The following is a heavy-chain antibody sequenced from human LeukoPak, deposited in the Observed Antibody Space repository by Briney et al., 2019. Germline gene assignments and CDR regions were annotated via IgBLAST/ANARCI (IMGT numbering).Heavy chain of an antibody. J-gene: IGHJ4*02. CDR3: AKDFSRWLKLPHDY. Sequence: GGSLRLSCAASGFTFDDYAMHWVRQAPGKGLEWVSAISWNSGSIGYADSVKGRFTISRDNANNSLYLQMNSLRAEDTALYYCAKDFSRWLKLPHDYWGQGTLVTVSS. D-gene: IGHD5-12*01. CDR2: ISWNSGSI. CDR1: GFTFDDYA. V-gene: IGHV3-9*01.